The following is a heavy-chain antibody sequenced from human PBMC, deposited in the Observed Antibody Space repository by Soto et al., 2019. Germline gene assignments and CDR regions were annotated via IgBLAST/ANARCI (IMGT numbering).Heavy chain of an antibody. J-gene: IGHJ4*02. CDR2: ISWNSGSI. Sequence: EVQLVESGGGLVQPGRSLRLSCAASGFTFDDYAMHWVRQAPGKGLEWVLGISWNSGSIGYADSVKGRFTISRDNAKNSLYLQMNSLRAEDTALYYCAKDIRRYYGSGNQFDYWGQGTLVTVSS. CDR3: AKDIRRYYGSGNQFDY. V-gene: IGHV3-9*01. CDR1: GFTFDDYA. D-gene: IGHD3-10*01.